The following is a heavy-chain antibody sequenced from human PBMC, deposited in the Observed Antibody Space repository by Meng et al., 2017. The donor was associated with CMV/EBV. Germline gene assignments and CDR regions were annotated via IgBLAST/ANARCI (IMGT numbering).Heavy chain of an antibody. CDR2: ISPDGTST. CDR3: AKDGGIVATILDY. Sequence: GGSLRPSCTVFGTTFSNYWMHWVRQVPGKGLLWVSRISPDGTSTAYADSVKGRFTISRDNAKNTLYLQMNSLRVEDTAVYYCAKDGGIVATILDYWGQGTLVTVSS. CDR1: GTTFSNYW. D-gene: IGHD5-12*01. V-gene: IGHV3-74*01. J-gene: IGHJ4*02.